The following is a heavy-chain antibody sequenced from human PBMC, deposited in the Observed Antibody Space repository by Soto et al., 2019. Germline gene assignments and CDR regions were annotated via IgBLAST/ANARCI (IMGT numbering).Heavy chain of an antibody. J-gene: IGHJ4*02. CDR3: AKAGTEYSSRWYSY. CDR1: GFTFSSYA. Sequence: GGSLRLSCAASGFTFSSYAMSWVRQAPGKGLEWVSAISGSGGSTYYADSVKGRFTISRDNSKNTLYLQMNSLRAEDTTVYYCAKAGTEYSSRWYSYWGQGTLVTVSS. V-gene: IGHV3-23*01. D-gene: IGHD6-13*01. CDR2: ISGSGGST.